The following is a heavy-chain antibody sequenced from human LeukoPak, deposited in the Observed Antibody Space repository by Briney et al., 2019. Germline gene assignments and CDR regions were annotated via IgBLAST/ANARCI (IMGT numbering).Heavy chain of an antibody. D-gene: IGHD1-26*01. CDR2: INHSGST. CDR3: ARRGVGATGDFVY. Sequence: SETLSLTCAVYGGSFSRYYWSWIRQPPGKGLEWIGEINHSGSTNYNPSLKSRVTISVDTSKNQFSLKLSSVTAAATAVYYCARRGVGATGDFVYWGQGTLVTVSS. V-gene: IGHV4-34*01. J-gene: IGHJ4*02. CDR1: GGSFSRYY.